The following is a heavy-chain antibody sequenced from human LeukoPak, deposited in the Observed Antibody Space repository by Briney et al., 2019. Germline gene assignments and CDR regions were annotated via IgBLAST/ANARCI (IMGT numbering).Heavy chain of an antibody. Sequence: GGSLRLSCATSGFTFNIYWMQWGRQVPGKGLVWVSRIDSNGGDADSVKGRFTTSRDNGNNTMYLQMNSLRAEDTAIYYCARAKYSSRWSLDYWGQGALVTVSS. CDR1: GFTFNIYW. V-gene: IGHV3-74*01. CDR3: ARAKYSSRWSLDY. D-gene: IGHD6-13*01. CDR2: IDSNG. J-gene: IGHJ4*02.